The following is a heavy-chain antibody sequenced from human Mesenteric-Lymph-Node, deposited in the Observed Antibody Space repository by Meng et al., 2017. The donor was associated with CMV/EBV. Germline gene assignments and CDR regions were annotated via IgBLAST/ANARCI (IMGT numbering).Heavy chain of an antibody. J-gene: IGHJ4*02. Sequence: GESLKISCGGSGFTFSRSGMTWVRQAPGKGPEWVSTINDDGSNTHYADSVKGRFTISRDNSKSTLYLQMNSLSAEDTAVYYCLGYYNFDYWGQGTLVTVSS. D-gene: IGHD1-26*01. CDR1: GFTFSRSG. CDR2: INDDGSNT. V-gene: IGHV3-23*01. CDR3: LGYYNFDY.